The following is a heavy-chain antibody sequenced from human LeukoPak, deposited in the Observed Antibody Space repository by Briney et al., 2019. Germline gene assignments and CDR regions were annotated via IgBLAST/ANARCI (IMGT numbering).Heavy chain of an antibody. V-gene: IGHV3-73*01. CDR3: TYMVVVFAY. CDR2: IRSKADSYAT. J-gene: IGHJ4*02. D-gene: IGHD2-21*01. CDR1: GFTFSGSA. Sequence: GGSLRLSCAASGFTFSGSAMHWVRQASGKGLEWVGRIRSKADSYATAYAASVKGRFTISRDDSKNTAYLQMNSLKTEDTAVYYCTYMVVVFAYWGQGTLVTVSS.